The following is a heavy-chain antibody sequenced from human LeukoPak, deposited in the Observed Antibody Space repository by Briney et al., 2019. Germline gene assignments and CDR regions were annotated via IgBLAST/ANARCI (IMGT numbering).Heavy chain of an antibody. CDR1: GFTFSNFA. D-gene: IGHD3-10*01. CDR2: ISANGGAT. J-gene: IGHJ4*02. V-gene: IGHV3-23*01. Sequence: GGSLRLSCAASGFTFSNFAMSWVRQAPGKGLERVSLISANGGATYYADSVKGRFTISRDNSKSTLYLQMNSLRADDTAVYYCAKASGSPYYFDYWGQGTLVTVSS. CDR3: AKASGSPYYFDY.